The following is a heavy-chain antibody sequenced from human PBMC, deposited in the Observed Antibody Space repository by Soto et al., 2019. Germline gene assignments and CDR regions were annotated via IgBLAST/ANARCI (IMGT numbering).Heavy chain of an antibody. Sequence: EEQLAESGGGLVQPGGSLRLSCTASGFTFSNYEMNWVRQAPGKGLEWVSYISSRGTVKYNADSVKGRFTISRENAKNSLYLQMNSLRAEDTAVYYCTRYRWFDAWGQGTLGTVSS. CDR2: ISSRGTVK. J-gene: IGHJ5*02. V-gene: IGHV3-48*03. CDR3: TRYRWFDA. CDR1: GFTFSNYE. D-gene: IGHD3-16*02.